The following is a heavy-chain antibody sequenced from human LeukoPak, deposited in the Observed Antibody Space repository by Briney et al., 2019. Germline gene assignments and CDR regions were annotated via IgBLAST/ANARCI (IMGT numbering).Heavy chain of an antibody. CDR1: GGSINNYY. J-gene: IGHJ4*02. CDR2: IYYSGST. Sequence: SETLSLTCTVSGGSINNYYWSWIRQPPGKGLEWIGYIYYSGSTNYNPSLKSRVTISVDTSKNQFSLKLSSVTAADTAVYYCARGLYYYDSSGYYIGGLYYFDYWGQGTLVTVSS. V-gene: IGHV4-59*01. CDR3: ARGLYYYDSSGYYIGGLYYFDY. D-gene: IGHD3-22*01.